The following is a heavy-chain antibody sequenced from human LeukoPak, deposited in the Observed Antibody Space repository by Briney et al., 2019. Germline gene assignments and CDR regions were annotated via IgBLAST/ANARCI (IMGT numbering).Heavy chain of an antibody. CDR2: ISGSGGST. J-gene: IGHJ4*02. Sequence: PGGSLRLSCAASGFTFSSYAMSWVRQAPGKGLEWVSAISGSGGSTYYADSVKGRFTISRDNSKNTLYLQMNSLRAEDTAVYYCAKQGSLAVAGTGGYFDYWGQGTLVTVSS. D-gene: IGHD6-19*01. CDR1: GFTFSSYA. CDR3: AKQGSLAVAGTGGYFDY. V-gene: IGHV3-23*01.